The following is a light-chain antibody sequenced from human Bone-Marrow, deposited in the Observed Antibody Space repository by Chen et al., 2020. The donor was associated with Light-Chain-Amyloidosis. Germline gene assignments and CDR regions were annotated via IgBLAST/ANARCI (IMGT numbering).Light chain of an antibody. J-gene: IGLJ3*02. CDR2: YKSDSDK. CDR1: SGINVGTYR. Sequence: QAVLTQPSSLSASPGASASLTCTLRSGINVGTYRIYWYQQKPGSTPQYLLRYKSDSDKQQGSGFPSRFSGSKDASANAGILLISGLQSEDEADYYCMIWHSSAWVFGGGTKLTVL. CDR3: MIWHSSAWV. V-gene: IGLV5-45*03.